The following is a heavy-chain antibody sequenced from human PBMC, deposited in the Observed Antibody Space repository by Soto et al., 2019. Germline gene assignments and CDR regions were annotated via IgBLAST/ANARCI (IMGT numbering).Heavy chain of an antibody. Sequence: QVQLVQSGAEVKKPGASVKVSCKASGYTFTSYGISWVRQAPRQGLEWMGWISAYNGNTISAQKLQGRVTMTPDTSTSTPYMELRSLSSDATAVYYFASEDLYYYYGLDVWGNGTTFTVSS. CDR1: GYTFTSYG. CDR2: ISAYNGNT. J-gene: IGHJ6*04. V-gene: IGHV1-18*01. CDR3: ASEDLYYYYGLDV.